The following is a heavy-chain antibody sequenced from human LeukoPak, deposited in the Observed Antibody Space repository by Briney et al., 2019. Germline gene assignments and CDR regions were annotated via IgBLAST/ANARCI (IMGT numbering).Heavy chain of an antibody. V-gene: IGHV3-20*04. D-gene: IGHD5-12*01. CDR1: GFTFDDYG. CDR2: INWNGGST. J-gene: IGHJ6*03. Sequence: PGGSLRLSCAASGFTFDDYGMSWVRQAPGKELEWVSGINWNGGSTGYADSVKGRFTISRDNAKNSLYLQMNSLRAEDTALYYCARGGYSGYDYNTKGYYYYYYMDVWGKGTTVTVSS. CDR3: ARGGYSGYDYNTKGYYYYYYMDV.